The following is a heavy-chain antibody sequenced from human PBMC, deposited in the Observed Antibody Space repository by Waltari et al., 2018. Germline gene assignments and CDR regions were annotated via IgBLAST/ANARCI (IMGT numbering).Heavy chain of an antibody. V-gene: IGHV1-3*01. J-gene: IGHJ4*02. CDR1: GYTFTSYA. CDR3: ARGTVGVQGVIGDY. D-gene: IGHD3-10*01. CDR2: INAGNCNT. Sequence: QVQLVQSGAEVKKPGASVKVSCKASGYTFTSYAMHRVRQAPGQRLEWMGWINAGNCNTKYSQKFQGRVTITRDTSASTAYMELSSLRSEDTAVYYCARGTVGVQGVIGDYWGQGTLVTVSS.